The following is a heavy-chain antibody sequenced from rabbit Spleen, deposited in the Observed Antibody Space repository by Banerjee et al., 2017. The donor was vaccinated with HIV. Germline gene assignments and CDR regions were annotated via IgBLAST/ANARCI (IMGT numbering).Heavy chain of an antibody. V-gene: IGHV1S40*01. Sequence: QSLEESGGDLVKPGASLTLTYTASGFSFSSSDYMCWVRKAPGKGLEWIACIAGDSGGFTYSATWAKGRFTCSKTSSTTLTLQMTSLTVADTATYFCARDTGTSFSSYGMDLWGPGTLVTVS. J-gene: IGHJ6*01. CDR3: ARDTGTSFSSYGMDL. D-gene: IGHD7-1*01. CDR1: GFSFSSSDY. CDR2: IAGDSGGFT.